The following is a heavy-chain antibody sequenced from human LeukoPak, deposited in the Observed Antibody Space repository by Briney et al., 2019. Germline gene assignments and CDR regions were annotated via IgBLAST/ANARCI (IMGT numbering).Heavy chain of an antibody. CDR2: INTNTGNP. D-gene: IGHD5-18*01. V-gene: IGHV7-4-1*02. J-gene: IGHJ4*02. CDR1: GYTFTRYA. Sequence: GASVKVSCKASGYTFTRYALNWVRQAPGQGLEWMGWINTNTGNPTYAQGFTGRYVFSLDTSVSTAYLQISGLKADDTAVYYCGRDPKLGIRGYTYGYIDYWGQGTLVTVSS. CDR3: GRDPKLGIRGYTYGYIDY.